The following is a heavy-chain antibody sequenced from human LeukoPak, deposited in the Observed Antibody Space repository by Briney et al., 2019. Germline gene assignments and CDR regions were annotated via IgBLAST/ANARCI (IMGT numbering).Heavy chain of an antibody. CDR3: ARSRGRYYDFWSGYYTGGYFDY. CDR1: GGSFSGYY. CDR2: INHSGST. J-gene: IGHJ4*02. V-gene: IGHV4-34*01. D-gene: IGHD3-3*01. Sequence: SETLSLTCAVYGGSFSGYYWSRIRQPPGKGLEWIGEINHSGSTNYNPSLKSRVTISVDTSKNQFSLKLSSVTAADTAVYYCARSRGRYYDFWSGYYTGGYFDYWGQGTLVTVSS.